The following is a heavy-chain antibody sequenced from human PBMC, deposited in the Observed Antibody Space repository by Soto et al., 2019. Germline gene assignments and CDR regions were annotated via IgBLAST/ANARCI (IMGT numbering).Heavy chain of an antibody. J-gene: IGHJ4*02. D-gene: IGHD6-13*01. V-gene: IGHV3-30*18. Sequence: PGGSLRLSCAASGFTFSSYGMHWVRQAPGKGLEWVAVISYDGSNKYYADSVKGRFTISRDNSKNTLYLQMNSLRAEDTAVYYCAKDADIAAAGTFDYWGQGTLVTAPQ. CDR1: GFTFSSYG. CDR2: ISYDGSNK. CDR3: AKDADIAAAGTFDY.